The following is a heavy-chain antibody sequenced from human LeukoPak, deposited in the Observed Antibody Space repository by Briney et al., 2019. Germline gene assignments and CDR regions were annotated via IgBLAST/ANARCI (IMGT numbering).Heavy chain of an antibody. CDR2: ISGRGVAT. CDR1: GYTFSSYG. V-gene: IGHV3-23*01. CDR3: AILRGVAGAIDY. Sequence: GGSLRLSCAASGYTFSSYGMSWVRQAPGKGLEWVSSISGRGVATYYAETVKGRFTFSRDNSMSTLHLQVNSLRVEDTAIYYCAILRGVAGAIDYGGEGNLVSVS. J-gene: IGHJ4*02. D-gene: IGHD1-26*01.